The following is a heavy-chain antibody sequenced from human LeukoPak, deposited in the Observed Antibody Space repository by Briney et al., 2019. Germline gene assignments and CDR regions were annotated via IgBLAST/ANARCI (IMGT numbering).Heavy chain of an antibody. D-gene: IGHD7-27*01. CDR3: AKEIFKWGSWFDP. CDR2: MSPDGNKK. CDR1: GFTFSDYN. V-gene: IGHV3-30-3*01. Sequence: GRSLRLSCAASGFTFSDYNMHWVRQAPGKGLDWVALMSPDGNKKYYADSVKGRFTISRDNSKNTVDLQMNSLRAEDTAVYYCAKEIFKWGSWFDPWGQGTLVTVSS. J-gene: IGHJ5*02.